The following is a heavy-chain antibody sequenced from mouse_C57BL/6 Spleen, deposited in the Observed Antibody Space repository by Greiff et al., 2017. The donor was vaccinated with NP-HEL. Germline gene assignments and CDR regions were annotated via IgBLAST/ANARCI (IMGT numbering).Heavy chain of an antibody. V-gene: IGHV1-26*01. J-gene: IGHJ3*01. CDR3: ARGDSSGYRGLFAY. D-gene: IGHD3-2*02. CDR1: GYTFTDYY. CDR2: INPNNGGT. Sequence: EVQLQQSGPELVKPGASVKISCKASGYTFTDYYMNWVKQSHGKSLEWIGDINPNNGGTSYNQKFKGKATLTVDKSSSTAYMELRSLTSEDSAVYYCARGDSSGYRGLFAYWGQGTLVTVSA.